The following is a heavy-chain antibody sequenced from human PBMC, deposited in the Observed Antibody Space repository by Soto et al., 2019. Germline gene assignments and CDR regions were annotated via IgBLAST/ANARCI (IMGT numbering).Heavy chain of an antibody. CDR3: AREARIPVRLPSNYGDYVSGAFDI. CDR1: GYTFTGYY. V-gene: IGHV1-2*04. Sequence: ASVKVSCKASGYTFTGYYMHWVRQAPGQGLEWMGWINPNSGGTNYAQKFQGWVTMTRDTSISTAYMELSRLRSDDTAGYYCAREARIPVRLPSNYGDYVSGAFDIWGQGTMVTVSS. D-gene: IGHD4-17*01. J-gene: IGHJ3*02. CDR2: INPNSGGT.